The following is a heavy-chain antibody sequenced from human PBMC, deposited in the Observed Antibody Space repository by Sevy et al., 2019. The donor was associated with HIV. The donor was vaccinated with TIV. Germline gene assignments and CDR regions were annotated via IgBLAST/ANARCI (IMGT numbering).Heavy chain of an antibody. CDR2: ISAYNGNT. V-gene: IGHV1-18*01. Sequence: ASVKVSCKASGETFSTYDINWVRQAPGQGLEWMGWISAYNGNTNYAQKLQGRVTMTTDTSTSTAYMELRSLRSDDTAVYYCAREGWVRANWNYEGYGMDVWGQGTTVTVSS. D-gene: IGHD1-7*01. CDR1: GETFSTYD. CDR3: AREGWVRANWNYEGYGMDV. J-gene: IGHJ6*02.